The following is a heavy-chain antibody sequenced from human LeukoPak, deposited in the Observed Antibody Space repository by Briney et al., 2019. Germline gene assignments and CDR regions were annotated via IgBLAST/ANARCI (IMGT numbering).Heavy chain of an antibody. D-gene: IGHD2-2*01. CDR3: ARGQVVPAALFDY. Sequence: GGSLRLSCAASGFTFSSYWMSWVRQAPGKGLEWVANINQDGSEKYYVDSVKGRFTISRDNDKTSLYLQMNSLRAEATAVYYCARGQVVPAALFDYWGQGTLVTVSS. J-gene: IGHJ4*02. V-gene: IGHV3-7*03. CDR1: GFTFSSYW. CDR2: INQDGSEK.